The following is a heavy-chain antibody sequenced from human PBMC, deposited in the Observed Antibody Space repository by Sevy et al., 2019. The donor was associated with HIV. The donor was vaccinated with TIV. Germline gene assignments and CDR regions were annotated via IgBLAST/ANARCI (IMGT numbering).Heavy chain of an antibody. CDR1: GFAFRDSA. J-gene: IGHJ3*02. D-gene: IGHD5-18*01. Sequence: GGSLRLSCEASGFAFRDSAIHWVRQSPGKGLEWLALISHGGSYEYYVDSVKGRFTVSSDRSKNILYLQMDSLRAEDTAVYYCARQASGGLWWELIKENAFDIWGQGTAVTVSS. CDR2: ISHGGSYE. V-gene: IGHV3-30-3*01. CDR3: ARQASGGLWWELIKENAFDI.